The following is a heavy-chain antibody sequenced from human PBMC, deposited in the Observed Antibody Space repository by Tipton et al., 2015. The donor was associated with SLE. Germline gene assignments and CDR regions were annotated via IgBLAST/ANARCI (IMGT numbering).Heavy chain of an antibody. CDR2: TYYRSKWYN. V-gene: IGHV6-1*01. D-gene: IGHD5-18*01. J-gene: IGHJ2*01. CDR1: GDSVSSNSAA. Sequence: PGLVKPSQTLSLTCAISGDSVSSNSAAWNWMRQSPSRGLEWLGRTYYRSKWYNDYAVSVKSRITINPDTSKNQFSLQLNSVTPEDTAVYYCARDRGGYSYGGNWYFDLWGRGTLVTVSS. CDR3: ARDRGGYSYGGNWYFDL.